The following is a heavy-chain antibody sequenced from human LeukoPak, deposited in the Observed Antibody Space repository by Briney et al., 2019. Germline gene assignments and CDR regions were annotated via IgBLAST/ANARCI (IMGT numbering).Heavy chain of an antibody. J-gene: IGHJ6*03. V-gene: IGHV1-8*01. CDR2: MNPNSGNT. Sequence: ASVKVSCKASGYTFTSYDINWVRQATGQGLEWMGWMNPNSGNTGYAQKFQGRVTMTRNTSISTAYMELSSLRSDDTAVYYCAREAPLKEDYYDSSGHSTHPNPYYYYMDVWGKGTTVTVSS. CDR1: GYTFTSYD. D-gene: IGHD3-22*01. CDR3: AREAPLKEDYYDSSGHSTHPNPYYYYMDV.